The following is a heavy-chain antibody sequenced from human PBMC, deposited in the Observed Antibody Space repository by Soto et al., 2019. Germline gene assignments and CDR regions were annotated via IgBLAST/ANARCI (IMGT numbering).Heavy chain of an antibody. Sequence: SETLSLTCTVSGGSISSSSYYWGWIRQPPGKGLEWIGSIYYSGSTYYNPSLKSRVTISVDTSKNQFSLKLSSVTAADTAVYYCARLEGYDFWSGYYNYWGQGTLVTVSS. CDR2: IYYSGST. CDR3: ARLEGYDFWSGYYNY. D-gene: IGHD3-3*01. V-gene: IGHV4-39*01. J-gene: IGHJ4*02. CDR1: GGSISSSSYY.